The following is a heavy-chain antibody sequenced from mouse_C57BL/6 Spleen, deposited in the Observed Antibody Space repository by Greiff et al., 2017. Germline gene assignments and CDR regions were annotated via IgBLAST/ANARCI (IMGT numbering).Heavy chain of an antibody. V-gene: IGHV1-85*01. J-gene: IGHJ2*01. CDR1: GYTFTSYD. CDR2: IYPRDGST. Sequence: VQLQQSGPELVKPGASVKLSCKASGYTFTSYDITWVKQRPGPGLEWIGWIYPRDGSTKYTEKFKGQATLTVDTSSSTAYMALHSLTSEDSAVYFCARRYYGSPYYFDYWAQGTTLTVSS. CDR3: ARRYYGSPYYFDY. D-gene: IGHD1-1*01.